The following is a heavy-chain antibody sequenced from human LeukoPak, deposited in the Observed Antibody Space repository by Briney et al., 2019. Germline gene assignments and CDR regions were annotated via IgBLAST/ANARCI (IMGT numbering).Heavy chain of an antibody. V-gene: IGHV4-59*12. CDR2: IYYSGST. D-gene: IGHD3-3*01. CDR1: GGSISSYY. J-gene: IGHJ4*02. Sequence: PSETLSLTCTVSGGSISSYYWSWIRQPPGKGLEWIGYIYYSGSTNYNPSLKSRVTISVDTSKNQFSLKLSSVTAADTAVYYCASDPTITIFGVAYGRGFDYWGQGTLVTVSS. CDR3: ASDPTITIFGVAYGRGFDY.